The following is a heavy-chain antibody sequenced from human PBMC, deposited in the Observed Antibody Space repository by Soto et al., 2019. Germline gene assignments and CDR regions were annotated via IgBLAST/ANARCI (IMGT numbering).Heavy chain of an antibody. V-gene: IGHV1-69*13. CDR3: ARGDYGGNSFSYYFYGMDV. CDR1: GGTLSSYA. J-gene: IGHJ6*02. D-gene: IGHD4-17*01. CDR2: IIPIFFTS. Sequence: ASVKVSCKASGGTLSSYAISWVRQAPGQGLEWIGGIIPIFFTSNYAQRFQGRVTITADESTSTAYMELSSLRSEDTAVYYCARGDYGGNSFSYYFYGMDVWGQGTTVTVS.